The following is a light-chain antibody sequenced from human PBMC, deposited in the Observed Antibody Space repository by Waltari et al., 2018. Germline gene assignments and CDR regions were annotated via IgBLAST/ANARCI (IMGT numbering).Light chain of an antibody. V-gene: IGKV2-30*02. J-gene: IGKJ1*01. Sequence: DAVMTQSPLSLPVTLGQPASISCRSTQSLVHSEGNTYLNWYQQRPGQSPRRLIYKVSDRDSGVPDRFSGSGSGTDFTLKISRVEAEDVGVYYCMQGTHWPRTFGQGTRVEIK. CDR2: KVS. CDR3: MQGTHWPRT. CDR1: QSLVHSEGNTY.